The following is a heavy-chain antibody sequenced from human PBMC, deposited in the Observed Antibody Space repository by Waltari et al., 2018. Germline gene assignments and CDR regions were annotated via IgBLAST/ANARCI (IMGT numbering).Heavy chain of an antibody. J-gene: IGHJ4*02. V-gene: IGHV3-9*01. CDR2: ISWNSGVI. Sequence: EVQLVESGGGLVQPGRSLRLPCAASGFTFDDFAMQWVRQAPGKGLEWVSCISWNSGVIGYTDSVKGRFTISRDSAKKSLYLQVNSLREEDTAMYYCAKAGPGGYGEYWGQGTLVTVSS. D-gene: IGHD5-18*01. CDR3: AKAGPGGYGEY. CDR1: GFTFDDFA.